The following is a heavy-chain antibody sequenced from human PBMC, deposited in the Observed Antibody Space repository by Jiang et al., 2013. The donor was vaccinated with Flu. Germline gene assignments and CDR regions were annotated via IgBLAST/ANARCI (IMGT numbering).Heavy chain of an antibody. D-gene: IGHD3-16*02. V-gene: IGHV2-5*02. CDR1: GFSLNSDGVG. CDR3: SHTRSVVIPGPMRWIWFDP. Sequence: VKPTQTLTLTCNFSGFSLNSDGVGLAWVRQPPGKALEWLAVIYWDDYQRFNPSLKNRLTIAKDASKNQVVLTMANMDPVDTATYYCSHTRSVVIPGPMRWIWFDPWGQGTLVTVSS. J-gene: IGHJ5*02. CDR2: IYWDDYQ.